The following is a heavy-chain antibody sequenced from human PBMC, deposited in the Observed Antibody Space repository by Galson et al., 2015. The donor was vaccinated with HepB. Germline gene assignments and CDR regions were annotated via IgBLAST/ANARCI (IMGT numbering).Heavy chain of an antibody. V-gene: IGHV1-69*04. CDR2: IIPILGIA. CDR3: ATRSPYYYYMDV. J-gene: IGHJ6*03. Sequence: SVKVSCKASGGTFSSYAISWVRQAPGQGLEWMGRIIPILGIANYAQKFQGRVTITADKSTSTAYMELSSLRSEDTAVYYCATRSPYYYYMDVWGKGTTVTVSS. CDR1: GGTFSSYA.